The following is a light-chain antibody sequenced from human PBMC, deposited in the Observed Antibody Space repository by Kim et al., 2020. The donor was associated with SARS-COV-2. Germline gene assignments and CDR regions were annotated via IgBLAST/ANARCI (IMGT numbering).Light chain of an antibody. V-gene: IGKV1-39*01. CDR1: HSIYTY. CDR3: QQSYSTPIT. J-gene: IGKJ5*01. CDR2: VAS. Sequence: DIQMTQSPSSLSASVGDRVTLTCRASHSIYTYLNWYQLKTGKAPKLLVYVASSLQSGVPSRFSGSGSGTDFTLTISSLQPEDFATDYCQQSYSTPITFGQGTRLEIK.